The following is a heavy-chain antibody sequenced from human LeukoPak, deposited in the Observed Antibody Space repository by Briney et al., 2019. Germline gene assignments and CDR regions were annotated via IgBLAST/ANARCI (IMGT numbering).Heavy chain of an antibody. J-gene: IGHJ4*02. CDR3: AKETYYDFWGGYFAYVY. V-gene: IGHV3-23*01. CDR2: ISGSGGST. Sequence: GGSLRLSCAASGFTFSSYAMSWVRQAPGKGLEWVSAISGSGGSTYYADSVKGRFTISRDNSKNTLYLQMNSLRAEDTAVYYCAKETYYDFWGGYFAYVYWGQGTLVTVSS. CDR1: GFTFSSYA. D-gene: IGHD3-3*01.